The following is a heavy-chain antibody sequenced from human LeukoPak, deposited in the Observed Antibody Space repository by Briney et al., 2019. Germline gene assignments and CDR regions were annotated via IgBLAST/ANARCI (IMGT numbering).Heavy chain of an antibody. Sequence: SGGSLRLSCAASGFTFSSYAMSWVRQAPGKGLEWVSAISGSGGSTYYADSVKGRFTISRDNSKNTLYLQMNSLRAEDTAVYYCAKDLRSSCGGDCYQNFDYWGQGTLVTVSS. CDR2: ISGSGGST. D-gene: IGHD2-21*02. J-gene: IGHJ4*02. V-gene: IGHV3-23*01. CDR1: GFTFSSYA. CDR3: AKDLRSSCGGDCYQNFDY.